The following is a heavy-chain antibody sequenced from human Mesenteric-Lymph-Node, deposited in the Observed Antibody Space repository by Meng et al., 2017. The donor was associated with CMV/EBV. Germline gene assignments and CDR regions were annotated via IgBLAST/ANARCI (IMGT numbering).Heavy chain of an antibody. CDR3: ARQNTPISGSYPFDY. Sequence: GESLKISCAASEFTFSTYGMNWVRQAPGKGLEWVSCISSSSSYIYYADSVKGRFTISRDNAKNSFYLQMNSLRAEDTAVYFCARQNTPISGSYPFDYWGQGTLVTVSS. CDR1: EFTFSTYG. D-gene: IGHD1-26*01. J-gene: IGHJ4*02. CDR2: ISSSSSYI. V-gene: IGHV3-21*06.